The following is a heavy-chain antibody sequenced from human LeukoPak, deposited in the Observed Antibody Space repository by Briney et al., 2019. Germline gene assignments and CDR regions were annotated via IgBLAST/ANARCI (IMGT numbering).Heavy chain of an antibody. CDR2: INPNSGGT. Sequence: ASVKVSCKASGYTFTGYYMHWVRQAPGQGLEWMGWINPNSGGTNYAQKFQGRVTMTRDTSISTAYMELSRLRSDDTAVYYCAREALQLYLQLRSYGMDVWGQGTTVTVSS. V-gene: IGHV1-2*02. CDR1: GYTFTGYY. D-gene: IGHD3-3*01. CDR3: AREALQLYLQLRSYGMDV. J-gene: IGHJ6*02.